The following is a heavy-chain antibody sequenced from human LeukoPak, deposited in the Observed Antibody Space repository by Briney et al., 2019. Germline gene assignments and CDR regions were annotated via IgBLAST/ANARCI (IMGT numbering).Heavy chain of an antibody. D-gene: IGHD6-19*01. CDR1: GFTFSSYD. Sequence: GGSLRLSCAASGFTFSSYDMHWVRHATGKGLEWVSAIGTAGDTYYPGSVKGRFTISRENAKNSLYLQMNSLRAGDTAVYYCARAYSSGWYFDYWGQGTLVTVSS. CDR2: IGTAGDT. CDR3: ARAYSSGWYFDY. V-gene: IGHV3-13*01. J-gene: IGHJ4*02.